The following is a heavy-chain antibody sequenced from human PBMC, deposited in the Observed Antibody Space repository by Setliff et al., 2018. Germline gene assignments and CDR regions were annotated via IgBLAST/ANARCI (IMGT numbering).Heavy chain of an antibody. CDR1: GGSFSGYY. CDR2: IIHTGST. Sequence: SETLSLTCAVYGGSFSGYYWSWIRQPPGKRLEWIGEIIHTGSTNYNPSLKSRVTISIDTSKNQFSLKLSSVTAADTAVYYCARDLQLSSWFDPWGQGTLVTVSS. CDR3: ARDLQLSSWFDP. J-gene: IGHJ5*02. V-gene: IGHV4-34*12. D-gene: IGHD1-1*01.